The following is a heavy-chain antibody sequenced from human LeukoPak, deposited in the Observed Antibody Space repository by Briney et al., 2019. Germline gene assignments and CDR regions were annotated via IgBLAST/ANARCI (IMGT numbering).Heavy chain of an antibody. CDR2: ISWDGGST. D-gene: IGHD4-17*01. J-gene: IGHJ6*02. CDR1: GFTFDDYA. CDR3: AKEEGWYGDANGYYYYGMDV. V-gene: IGHV3-43D*03. Sequence: GGSLRLSCAASGFTFDDYAMHWVRQAPGKGLEWVSLISWDGGSTYYADSVKGRFTISRDNSKNSLYLQMNSLRAEDTALYYCAKEEGWYGDANGYYYYGMDVWGQGTTVTVSS.